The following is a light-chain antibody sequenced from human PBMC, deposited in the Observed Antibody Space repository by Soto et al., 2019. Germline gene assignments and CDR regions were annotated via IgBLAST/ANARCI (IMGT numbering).Light chain of an antibody. J-gene: IGKJ1*01. Sequence: ESVLTQSPGTLSLSPGEKATLSCRASQSVSSSYLAWYQQKPGQAPRLHIYGASSRATGIPDRFSGSGSGTDFTLTISSLQSEDFAVYYCQQYNNWPRTFGQGTMVDVK. CDR3: QQYNNWPRT. CDR1: QSVSSSY. V-gene: IGKV3-20*01. CDR2: GAS.